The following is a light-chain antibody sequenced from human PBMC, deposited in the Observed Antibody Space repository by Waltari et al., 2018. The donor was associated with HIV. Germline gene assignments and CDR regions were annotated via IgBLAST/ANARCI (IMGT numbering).Light chain of an antibody. V-gene: IGLV2-14*03. CDR2: NVN. J-gene: IGLJ2*01. Sequence: QSALTQPASVSGSLGQSITISCTGTSGDVGGYNFVSWYQQHPGKAPKLIIYNVNRRPSGVSIRFSGPRSANTASLTISGLQAEDEADYFCCSYTSSGPRYVLFGGGTRLTVL. CDR1: SGDVGGYNF. CDR3: CSYTSSGPRYVL.